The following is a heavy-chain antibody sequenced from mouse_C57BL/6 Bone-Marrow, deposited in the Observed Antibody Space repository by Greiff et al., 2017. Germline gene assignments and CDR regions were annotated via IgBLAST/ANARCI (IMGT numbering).Heavy chain of an antibody. CDR2: IYPRSGNT. Sequence: VQLQQSGAELARPGASVKLSCKASGYTFTSYGISWVKQRTGQGLEWIGEIYPRSGNTYYNEKFKGKATLTADKSSSTAYMELRSLTSEDSAVYFCARVTTVVATSPSYWYFDVWGTGTTVTVSS. D-gene: IGHD1-1*01. J-gene: IGHJ1*03. V-gene: IGHV1-81*01. CDR3: ARVTTVVATSPSYWYFDV. CDR1: GYTFTSYG.